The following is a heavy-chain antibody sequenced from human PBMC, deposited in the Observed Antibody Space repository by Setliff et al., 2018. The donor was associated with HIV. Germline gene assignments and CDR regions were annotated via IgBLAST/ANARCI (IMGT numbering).Heavy chain of an antibody. D-gene: IGHD3-3*01. CDR2: IYPGDSDT. V-gene: IGHV5-51*01. CDR3: ARQPTDTSGYNNWFDL. CDR1: GYTFTNYW. Sequence: GESLTISCRGSGYTFTNYWIGWVRQMPGRGLEWMGIIYPGDSDTRYSPSFEGQVTMSADMSINTAYLQWNSLKASDTAMYYCARQPTDTSGYNNWFDLWGQGTLVTVSS. J-gene: IGHJ5*01.